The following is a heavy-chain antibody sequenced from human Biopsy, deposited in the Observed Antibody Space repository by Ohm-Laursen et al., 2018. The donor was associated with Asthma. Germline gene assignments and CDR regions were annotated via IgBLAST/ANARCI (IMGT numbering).Heavy chain of an antibody. Sequence: SQTLSLTWTVSGGSTSSEDYYWTWIRQHPGKGLEWIGFIYYSGSTYYNPSLKSRASISIDTSKNQFSLKLSSVTAADTAVYYCARAQDYYDSRGYYRSFDYWGQGTLVTVSS. CDR2: IYYSGST. V-gene: IGHV4-31*02. CDR1: GGSTSSEDYY. D-gene: IGHD3-22*01. CDR3: ARAQDYYDSRGYYRSFDY. J-gene: IGHJ4*02.